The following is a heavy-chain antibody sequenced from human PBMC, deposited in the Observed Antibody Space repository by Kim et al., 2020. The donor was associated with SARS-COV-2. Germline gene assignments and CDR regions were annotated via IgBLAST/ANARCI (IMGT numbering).Heavy chain of an antibody. V-gene: IGHV3-33*01. D-gene: IGHD6-6*01. CDR3: ARDWQDHIAARRPSASYFDY. CDR2: IWYDGSNK. J-gene: IGHJ4*02. CDR1: GFTFSSYG. Sequence: GGSLRLSCAASGFTFSSYGMHWVRQAPGKGLEWVAVIWYDGSNKYYADSVKGRFTISRDNSKNTLYLQMNSLRAEDTAVYYCARDWQDHIAARRPSASYFDYWGQGTLVTVSS.